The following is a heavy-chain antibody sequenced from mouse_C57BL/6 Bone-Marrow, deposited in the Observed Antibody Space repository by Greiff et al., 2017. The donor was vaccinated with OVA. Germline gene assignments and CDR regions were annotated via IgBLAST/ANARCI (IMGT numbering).Heavy chain of an antibody. J-gene: IGHJ4*01. D-gene: IGHD4-1*01. V-gene: IGHV1-7*01. Sequence: QVQLQQSGAELAKPGASVKLSCKASGYTFTSYWMHWVKQRPGQGLEWIGYINPSSGYTKYNQKFKDKATLTADKSYSTASMQLSSLTYEDAAVYYCARGHWDGGDSMDYVGQGTSVTVSS. CDR2: INPSSGYT. CDR1: GYTFTSYW. CDR3: ARGHWDGGDSMDY.